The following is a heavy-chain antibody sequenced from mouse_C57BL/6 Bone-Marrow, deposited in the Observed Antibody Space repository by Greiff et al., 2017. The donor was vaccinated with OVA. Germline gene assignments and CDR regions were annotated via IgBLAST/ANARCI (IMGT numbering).Heavy chain of an antibody. Sequence: QVQLQQSGPELVKPGASVKISCTASGYSFTSYYIHWVKQRPGQGLEWIGWIYPGSGNTKYNEKFKGKATLTADPSSSTAYMQLSSLTSEDSAVYYCARGGIDYYGSSFWYFDVWGTGTTVTVSS. V-gene: IGHV1-66*01. CDR3: ARGGIDYYGSSFWYFDV. J-gene: IGHJ1*03. CDR2: IYPGSGNT. CDR1: GYSFTSYY. D-gene: IGHD1-1*01.